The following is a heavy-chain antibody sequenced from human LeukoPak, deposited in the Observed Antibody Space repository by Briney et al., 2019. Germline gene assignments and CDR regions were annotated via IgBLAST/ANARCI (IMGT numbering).Heavy chain of an antibody. CDR2: INHSGST. CDR1: GFTFSDYY. Sequence: PGGSLRLSCAASGFTFSDYYMSWIRQPPGKGLEWIGEINHSGSTNHNPSLKSRVTISVDTSKNQFSLKLSSVTAADTAVYYCARENSSGYYFDYWGQGTLVTVSS. J-gene: IGHJ4*02. D-gene: IGHD3-22*01. CDR3: ARENSSGYYFDY. V-gene: IGHV4-34*01.